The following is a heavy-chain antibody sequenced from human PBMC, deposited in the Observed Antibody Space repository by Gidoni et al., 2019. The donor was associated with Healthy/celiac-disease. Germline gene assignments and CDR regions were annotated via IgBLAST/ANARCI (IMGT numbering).Heavy chain of an antibody. V-gene: IGHV1-46*01. D-gene: IGHD6-13*01. J-gene: IGHJ5*02. CDR3: AREVRLAPEIAAFDP. Sequence: QVQLVQSVAEVKKPGASVKVSCKASGYTFTSYYMHWVRQAPGQGLEWMGIINPSGGSTSYAQKFQGRVTMTRDTSTSTVYMELNSLRSEDTAVYYCAREVRLAPEIAAFDPWGQGTLVTVSS. CDR2: INPSGGST. CDR1: GYTFTSYY.